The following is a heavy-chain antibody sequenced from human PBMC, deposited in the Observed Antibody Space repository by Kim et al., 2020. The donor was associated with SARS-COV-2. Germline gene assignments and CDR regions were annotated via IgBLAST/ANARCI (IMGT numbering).Heavy chain of an antibody. V-gene: IGHV3-13*01. J-gene: IGHJ6*02. CDR3: ARGGFYYGSVIYYYYGMDV. D-gene: IGHD3-10*01. CDR1: GFTFSSYD. CDR2: IGTAGDT. Sequence: GGSLRLSCAASGFTFSSYDMHWVRPATGKGLEWVSAIGTAGDTYYPGSVKGRFTISRENAKNSLYLQMNSLRAEDTAVYYCARGGFYYGSVIYYYYGMDVWGQGTTVAVSS.